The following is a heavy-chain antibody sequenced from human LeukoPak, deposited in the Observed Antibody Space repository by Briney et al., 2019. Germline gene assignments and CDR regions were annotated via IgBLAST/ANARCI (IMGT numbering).Heavy chain of an antibody. D-gene: IGHD3-22*01. Sequence: GGSLTLSCAASGFTFSSYSMNRVRQAPGKGLEWVSSISSSSSYIYYADSVKGRFTISRDNAKNSLYLQMNSLRAEDTAGYYCARERYYYDSSGFDYWGQGTLVTVSS. V-gene: IGHV3-21*01. CDR1: GFTFSSYS. CDR2: ISSSSSYI. CDR3: ARERYYYDSSGFDY. J-gene: IGHJ4*02.